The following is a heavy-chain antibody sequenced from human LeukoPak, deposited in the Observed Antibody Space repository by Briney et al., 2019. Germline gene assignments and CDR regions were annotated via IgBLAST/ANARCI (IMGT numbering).Heavy chain of an antibody. D-gene: IGHD1-1*01. J-gene: IGHJ3*02. Sequence: PGASLRLSCAASGFTFSSYAMSWVRQAPGKGLEWVSAISGSGGSTYYADSVKGRFTISRDNSKNMLYLQMNSLRAEDTAVYYCAKVIGWKWAFDIWGQGTMVTVSS. CDR3: AKVIGWKWAFDI. CDR2: ISGSGGST. CDR1: GFTFSSYA. V-gene: IGHV3-23*01.